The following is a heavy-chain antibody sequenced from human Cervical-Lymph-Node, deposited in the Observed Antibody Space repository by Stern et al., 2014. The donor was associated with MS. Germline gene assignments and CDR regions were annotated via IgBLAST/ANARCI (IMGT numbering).Heavy chain of an antibody. D-gene: IGHD6-13*01. V-gene: IGHV1-18*01. J-gene: IGHJ4*02. Sequence: VQLVESGGEVKKPGASVKVSCKASGYNTTSYGFTWVRQAPGQGLEWMGGISAYNGNTNYAQKFQGRVTMTTDTSTSTAYMEVRSLRSDDTAVYYCATFTSAAGTFNHWGQGTLVTVSS. CDR1: GYNTTSYG. CDR2: ISAYNGNT. CDR3: ATFTSAAGTFNH.